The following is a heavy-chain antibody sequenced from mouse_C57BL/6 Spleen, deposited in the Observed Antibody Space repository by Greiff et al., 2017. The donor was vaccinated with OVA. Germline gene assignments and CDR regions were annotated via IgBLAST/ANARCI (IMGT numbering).Heavy chain of an antibody. CDR1: GYTFTSYW. Sequence: VQLQQPGAELVKPGASVKLSCKASGYTFTSYWMQWVKQRPGQGLEWIGEIDPSDSYTNYNQKFKGKATLTVDTSSSTAYMQLSGLTSEDSAVYYCARDGFDYWGQGTTLTVSS. V-gene: IGHV1-50*01. CDR2: IDPSDSYT. CDR3: ARDGFDY. J-gene: IGHJ2*01.